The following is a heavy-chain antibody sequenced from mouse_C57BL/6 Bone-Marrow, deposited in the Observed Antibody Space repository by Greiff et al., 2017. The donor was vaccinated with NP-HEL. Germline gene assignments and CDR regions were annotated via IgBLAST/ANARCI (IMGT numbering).Heavy chain of an antibody. CDR2: IRNKANNHAT. CDR3: TRENYYGSSYFDY. J-gene: IGHJ2*01. Sequence: EVKLVESGGGLVQPGGSMKLSCAASGFTFSDAWMDWVRQSPEKGLEWVAEIRNKANNHATYYAESVKGRFTISRDDSKSSVYLQMNSLRAEDTGIYYCTRENYYGSSYFDYWGQGTTLTVSS. V-gene: IGHV6-6*01. D-gene: IGHD1-1*01. CDR1: GFTFSDAW.